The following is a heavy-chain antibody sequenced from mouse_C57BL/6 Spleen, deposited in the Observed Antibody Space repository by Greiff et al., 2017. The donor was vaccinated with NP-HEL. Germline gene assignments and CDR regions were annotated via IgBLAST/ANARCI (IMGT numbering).Heavy chain of an antibody. V-gene: IGHV5-9*01. CDR1: GFTFSSYT. CDR2: ISGGGGNT. J-gene: IGHJ4*01. Sequence: EVMLVESGGDLVKPGGSLKLSCAASGFTFSSYTMSWVRQTPEKRLEWVATISGGGGNTYYPDSVKGRFTISRDNAKNTLYLQMSSLRSEDTALYYCARRSLTGTGAMDYWGQGTSVTVSS. D-gene: IGHD4-1*01. CDR3: ARRSLTGTGAMDY.